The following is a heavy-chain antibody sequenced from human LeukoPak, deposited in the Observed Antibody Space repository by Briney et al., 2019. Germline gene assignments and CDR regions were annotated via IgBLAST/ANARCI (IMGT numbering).Heavy chain of an antibody. D-gene: IGHD6-13*01. Sequence: SETLSLTCTVSGGSISSYYWSWIRQPPGKGLEWIGYIYYSGSTNYNPSLKSRVTISVDTSKNQFSLKLSSVTAADTAVYYCASAGGYSSSWYTPEAFDIWAKGQWSPSLQ. J-gene: IGHJ3*02. CDR2: IYYSGST. CDR1: GGSISSYY. V-gene: IGHV4-59*01. CDR3: ASAGGYSSSWYTPEAFDI.